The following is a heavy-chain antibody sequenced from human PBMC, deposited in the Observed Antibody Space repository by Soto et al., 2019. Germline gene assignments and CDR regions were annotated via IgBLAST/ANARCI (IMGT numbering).Heavy chain of an antibody. CDR3: ARSTPPYDIVPAQDS. J-gene: IGHJ4*02. V-gene: IGHV3-30-3*01. CDR1: GFTFSSYT. D-gene: IGHD3-9*01. CDR2: ISFDGGNV. Sequence: PGGSLRLSCAASGFTFSSYTMQWVRQAPGKGLEGVTVISFDGGNVYYAGSVKGRFTVSRDNTNNTLFLHMDSLRTEDTAVYYCARSTPPYDIVPAQDSWGQGTLVTVSS.